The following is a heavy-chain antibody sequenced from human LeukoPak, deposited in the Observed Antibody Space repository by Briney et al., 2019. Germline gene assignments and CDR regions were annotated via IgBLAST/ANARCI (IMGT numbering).Heavy chain of an antibody. CDR1: GFTFSAHF. CDR3: IKDLAGTWSFDH. D-gene: IGHD7-27*01. Sequence: GGSLRLSCSASGFTFSAHFMHWVRQALGKRLEYVSSISINGDETFYAESVKGRFTVSRDNSKNTLYLQLSSLRVEDTAIYYCIKDLAGTWSFDHWGQGTLLTVSS. V-gene: IGHV3-64D*06. CDR2: ISINGDET. J-gene: IGHJ4*02.